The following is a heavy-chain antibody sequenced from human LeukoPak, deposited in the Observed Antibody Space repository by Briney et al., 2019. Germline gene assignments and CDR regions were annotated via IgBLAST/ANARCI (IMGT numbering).Heavy chain of an antibody. CDR2: ISAYNGDT. CDR3: ARTTMTMFDF. CDR1: GYTFTSYG. Sequence: GSSVQVSCKASGYTFTSYGISWVRQAPGQGLEWVGWISAYNGDTNYAQKLQGRVSLTTDTSTSTAYMELRSLRSDDTAVYYCARTTMTMFDFWGQGTPVTVSS. V-gene: IGHV1-18*01. D-gene: IGHD4-17*01. J-gene: IGHJ4*02.